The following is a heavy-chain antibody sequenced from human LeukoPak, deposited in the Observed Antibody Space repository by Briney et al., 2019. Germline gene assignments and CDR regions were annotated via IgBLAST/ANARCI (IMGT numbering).Heavy chain of an antibody. CDR1: GLTFRTYG. CDR2: ISDSGART. Sequence: GGTLRLSCAVSGLTFRTYGMSWVRQAPGKGPEWVASISDSGARTISADSVKGRFTISRDNPKNTLYLQMNSLTTEDSGLYYCAKDGGLRDGPYYFDYCGRGTLVTVSS. CDR3: AKDGGLRDGPYYFDY. V-gene: IGHV3-23*01. J-gene: IGHJ4*02. D-gene: IGHD5-24*01.